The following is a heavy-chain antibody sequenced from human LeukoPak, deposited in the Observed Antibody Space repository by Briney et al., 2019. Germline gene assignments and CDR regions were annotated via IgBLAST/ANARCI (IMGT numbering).Heavy chain of an antibody. J-gene: IGHJ4*02. D-gene: IGHD6-13*01. CDR3: ARDVSSWPFFDS. CDR1: GGSIRSQY. CDR2: IYASRST. Sequence: SETLSLTCTVSGGSIRSQYWSWIRQPAGRGLEWLGRIYASRSTNYSPSLKSRVTMSLDTSKNQFSLKLFSVTAADTAVYFCARDVSSWPFFDSWGQGTQVTVSS. V-gene: IGHV4-4*07.